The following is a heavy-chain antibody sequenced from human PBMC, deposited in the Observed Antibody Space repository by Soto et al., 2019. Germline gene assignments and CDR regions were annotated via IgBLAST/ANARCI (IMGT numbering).Heavy chain of an antibody. CDR1: GYTFTSYD. CDR3: ARVNEWLGSLEY. D-gene: IGHD6-19*01. Sequence: QVQLVQSGAEVKKPGASVKVSCKASGYTFTSYDINWVRQATGQGLEWMGWMNPNSGNTGYAQKFQGRVTMTRNTSINTANMELSSLRSEDTAVYYCARVNEWLGSLEYWGQGTLVTVSS. J-gene: IGHJ4*02. CDR2: MNPNSGNT. V-gene: IGHV1-8*01.